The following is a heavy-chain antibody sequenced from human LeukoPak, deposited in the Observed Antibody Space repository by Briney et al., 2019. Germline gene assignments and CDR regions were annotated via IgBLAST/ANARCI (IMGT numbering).Heavy chain of an antibody. J-gene: IGHJ6*03. CDR1: GGSFSGYY. V-gene: IGHV4-34*01. CDR3: ARARYCSGGSCYSVSYYYYYYMDV. CDR2: INHSGST. Sequence: PSETLSLTCAVYGGSFSGYYWSWIRQPPGKGLEWIGEINHSGSTNYNPSLKSRVTISVDTSKNQFSLKLSSVTAADTAVYYCARARYCSGGSCYSVSYYYYYYMDVWGKGTTVTVSS. D-gene: IGHD2-15*01.